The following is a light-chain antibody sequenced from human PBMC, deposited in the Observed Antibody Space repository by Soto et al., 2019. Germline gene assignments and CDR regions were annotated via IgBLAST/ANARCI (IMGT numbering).Light chain of an antibody. CDR3: MQTLQTPWT. CDR1: QSLLHSDVYNH. Sequence: DIVMTQSPLSLPVTPGEPASISCRSSQSLLHSDVYNHLDWYLQKPGQSPQLLICLGSNRASGVPDRLSGCGSGTDFTLTISRVEAEDFGVYYSMQTLQTPWTLGQGTRVEVK. J-gene: IGKJ1*01. V-gene: IGKV2-28*01. CDR2: LGS.